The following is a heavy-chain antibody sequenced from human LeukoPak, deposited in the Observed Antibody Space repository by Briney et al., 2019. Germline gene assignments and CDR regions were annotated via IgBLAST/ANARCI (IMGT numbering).Heavy chain of an antibody. D-gene: IGHD3-22*01. V-gene: IGHV3-30*03. Sequence: GGSLRLSCEASGFTFSSYGMHWVRQAPGKGLEWVAVISYDGSNKYHVDSVKGRFTISRDNSKNTLYLQMNSLRAEDTAVYYCARTNYYDSSGYPFDYWGQGTLVTVSS. CDR3: ARTNYYDSSGYPFDY. J-gene: IGHJ4*02. CDR2: ISYDGSNK. CDR1: GFTFSSYG.